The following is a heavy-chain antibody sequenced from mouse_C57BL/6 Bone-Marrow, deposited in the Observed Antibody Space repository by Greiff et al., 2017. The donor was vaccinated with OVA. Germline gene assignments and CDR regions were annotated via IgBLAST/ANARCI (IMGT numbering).Heavy chain of an antibody. V-gene: IGHV3-6*01. CDR2: ISYDGSN. CDR1: GYSITSCYY. CDR3: ARNAYYSNYDYYAMDY. Sequence: EVQLQESGPGLVKPSQSLSLTCSVTGYSITSCYYWYWIRQFPGNKLEWMGYISYDGSNNYNPSLKNRISITRDTSKNQFFLKLNSVTTEDTATYYCARNAYYSNYDYYAMDYWGQGTSVTVSS. J-gene: IGHJ4*01. D-gene: IGHD2-5*01.